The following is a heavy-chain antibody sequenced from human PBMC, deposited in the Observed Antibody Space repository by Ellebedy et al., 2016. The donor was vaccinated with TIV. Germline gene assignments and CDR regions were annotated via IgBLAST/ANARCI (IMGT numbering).Heavy chain of an antibody. J-gene: IGHJ6*02. CDR3: ARVRVVPAAMMDYYYYGMDV. V-gene: IGHV4-59*01. D-gene: IGHD2-2*01. CDR2: IFYSEST. CDR1: GGSISSYY. Sequence: GSLRLSXTVSGGSISSYYWSWIRQPPGKGLEWIGYIFYSESTNYNPSLKSRVTMAVDSSKNQFSLKLSSVTAADTAVYYCARVRVVPAAMMDYYYYGMDVWGQGTTVTDSS.